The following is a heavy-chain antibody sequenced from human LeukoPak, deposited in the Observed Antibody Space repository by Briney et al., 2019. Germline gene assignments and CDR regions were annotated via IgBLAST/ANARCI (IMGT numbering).Heavy chain of an antibody. CDR2: IHYSGTT. CDR1: GGSISSTSYY. Sequence: PSETLSLTCTVSGGSISSTSYYWGWVRQPPGKGLEWIGNIHYSGTTYYNPSLKSRVTTSLDTSKNQFSLELTSVTAADTAVFYCARVSGGSYFYYYYYMDIWGKGTTVTVSS. CDR3: ARVSGGSYFYYYYYMDI. V-gene: IGHV4-39*07. J-gene: IGHJ6*03. D-gene: IGHD1-26*01.